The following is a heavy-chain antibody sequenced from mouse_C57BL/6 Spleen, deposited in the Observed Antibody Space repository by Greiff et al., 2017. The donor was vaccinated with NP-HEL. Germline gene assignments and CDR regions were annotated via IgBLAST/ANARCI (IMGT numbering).Heavy chain of an antibody. CDR2: IDPSDSET. CDR1: GYTFTSYW. D-gene: IGHD2-12*01. V-gene: IGHV1-52*01. J-gene: IGHJ3*01. Sequence: VQLQQPGAELVRPGSSVKLSCKASGYTFTSYWMHWVKQRPIQGLEWIGNIDPSDSETHYNQKFKDKATLTVDKSSSTAYMQLSSLTSEDSAVYYCARSPPMDDFSCAYWGQGTLVTVSA. CDR3: ARSPPMDDFSCAY.